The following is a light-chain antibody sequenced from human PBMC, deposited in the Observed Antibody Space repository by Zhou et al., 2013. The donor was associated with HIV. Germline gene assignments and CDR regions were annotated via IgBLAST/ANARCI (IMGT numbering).Light chain of an antibody. CDR3: QQCNSPWT. CDR2: DAS. CDR1: QGISSA. V-gene: IGKV1-13*02. J-gene: IGKJ1*01. Sequence: IQLTQSPSSLSASVGTTVTITCRASQGISSALAWYQQKPGKTPRLLVYDASHLKSGVPSRFRGSGSGTEFTLTISSLQPDDFATYYCQQCNSPWTIGQGTKVEIK.